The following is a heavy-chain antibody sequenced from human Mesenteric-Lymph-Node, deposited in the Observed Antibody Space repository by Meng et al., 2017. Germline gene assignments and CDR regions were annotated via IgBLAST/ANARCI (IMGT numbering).Heavy chain of an antibody. D-gene: IGHD5-18*01. V-gene: IGHV4-61*01. CDR1: GGSVSSGSYY. CDR3: ARVGWRQWSFDL. J-gene: IGHJ2*01. Sequence: QLQALCGWLMKPSQPLSLPFTVSGGSVSSGSYYWSWIRQPPGKGLEWSGYIYYSGSTNYNPSLKSRVTISVDKSKNQFSLKLSSVTAADTAVYYCARVGWRQWSFDLWGRGTLVTVSS. CDR2: IYYSGST.